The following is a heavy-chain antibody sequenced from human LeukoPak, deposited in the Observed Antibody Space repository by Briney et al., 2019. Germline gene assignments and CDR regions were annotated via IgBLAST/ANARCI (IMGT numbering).Heavy chain of an antibody. CDR2: IKQDGSEK. CDR1: GFTFSSYG. Sequence: GGTLRLSCAASGFTFSSYGMSWVRQAPGKGLEWVANIKQDGSEKYYVDSVKGRFTISRDNAKNLVYLQMNSLRAEDTAVYYCASLYGSGPKWSDPWGQGTLVTVSS. J-gene: IGHJ5*02. D-gene: IGHD3-10*01. V-gene: IGHV3-7*01. CDR3: ASLYGSGPKWSDP.